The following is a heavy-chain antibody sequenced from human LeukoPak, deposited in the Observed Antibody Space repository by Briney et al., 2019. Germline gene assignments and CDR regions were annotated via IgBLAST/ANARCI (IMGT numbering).Heavy chain of an antibody. D-gene: IGHD4-17*01. CDR2: ISGSGGST. CDR3: ARDLIGPDYAGYGMDV. J-gene: IGHJ6*02. CDR1: GFTFSSYA. V-gene: IGHV3-23*01. Sequence: GGSLRLSCAASGFTFSSYAMSWVRQAPGKGLEWVSAISGSGGSTYYADSVKGRFTISRDNAKNSLYLQMNSLRDEDTAVYYSARDLIGPDYAGYGMDVWGQGTTVTVSS.